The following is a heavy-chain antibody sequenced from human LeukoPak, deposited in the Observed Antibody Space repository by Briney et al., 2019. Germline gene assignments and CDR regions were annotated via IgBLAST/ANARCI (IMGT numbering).Heavy chain of an antibody. CDR3: ARVYDSSGYLGLEYEA. Sequence: SETLSCTCTVSGGSISSSSYYWGWIRQPPGKGLEWIGSSDYSGSTYYNPSLKSRITIAVDTSKNQFSLKLSSVTAADTAVYYCARVYDSSGYLGLEYEAWGQGIMVS. CDR2: SDYSGST. J-gene: IGHJ5*02. D-gene: IGHD3-22*01. V-gene: IGHV4-39*01. CDR1: GGSISSSSYY.